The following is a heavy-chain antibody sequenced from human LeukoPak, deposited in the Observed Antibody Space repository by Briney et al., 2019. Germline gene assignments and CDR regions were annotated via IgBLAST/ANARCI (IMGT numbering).Heavy chain of an antibody. D-gene: IGHD6-13*01. Sequence: KTSETLSLTCTVSGYSISSGYYWGWIRQPPGKGLEWIGSIYHSGSTYYNPSLKSRVTISVDTSKNQFSLKLSSVTAADTAVYYCAGTSDSSSWYDYWGQGTLVTVSS. V-gene: IGHV4-38-2*02. CDR3: AGTSDSSSWYDY. CDR2: IYHSGST. J-gene: IGHJ4*02. CDR1: GYSISSGYY.